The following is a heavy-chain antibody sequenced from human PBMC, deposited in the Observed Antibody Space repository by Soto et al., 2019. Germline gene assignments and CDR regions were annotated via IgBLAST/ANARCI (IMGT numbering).Heavy chain of an antibody. CDR3: EAGSYYNDDYFDY. Sequence: GGSLRLSCAASGFTVSSNYMSWVRQAPGKGLEWVSSISSSGSYIYYADSVKGRFTISRDNAKNSLYLQMNSLRAEDTAVYYCEAGSYYNDDYFDYWGQGTLVTVSS. D-gene: IGHD3-10*01. CDR1: GFTVSSNY. V-gene: IGHV3-21*01. J-gene: IGHJ4*02. CDR2: ISSSGSYI.